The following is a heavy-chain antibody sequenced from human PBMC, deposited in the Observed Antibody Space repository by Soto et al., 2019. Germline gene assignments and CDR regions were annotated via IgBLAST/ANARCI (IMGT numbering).Heavy chain of an antibody. CDR3: AKDLFSGGSYPNWFDP. J-gene: IGHJ5*02. CDR1: GFSFSSYG. CDR2: ISYDGSNK. V-gene: IGHV3-30*18. D-gene: IGHD1-26*01. Sequence: GGSLRLSCAASGFSFSSYGMHWVRQAPGKGLEWVALISYDGSNKFYADSVKGRFTISRDNSKNTLYLQVNSLRAEDMALYYCAKDLFSGGSYPNWFDPWGQGTLVTGSS.